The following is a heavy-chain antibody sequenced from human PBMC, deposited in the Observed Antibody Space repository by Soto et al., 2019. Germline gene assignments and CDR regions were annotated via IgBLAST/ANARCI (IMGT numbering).Heavy chain of an antibody. V-gene: IGHV1-69*02. J-gene: IGHJ3*02. CDR2: IIPILGIA. Sequence: SVKVSCKASGGTFSSYTISWVRQAPGQGLEWMGRIIPILGIANYAQKFQGRVTITADKSTSTAYMELSSLRSEDTAVYYCAIPAAKALAAFDIWAQGTMVTVSS. CDR3: AIPAAKALAAFDI. CDR1: GGTFSSYT. D-gene: IGHD2-2*01.